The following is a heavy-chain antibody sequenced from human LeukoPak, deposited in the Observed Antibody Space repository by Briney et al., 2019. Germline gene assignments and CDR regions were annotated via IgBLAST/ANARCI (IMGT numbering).Heavy chain of an antibody. J-gene: IGHJ6*02. CDR3: ARGPEYYYGSGSYDYYGMDV. D-gene: IGHD3-10*01. CDR1: GYTFTSYG. V-gene: IGHV1-18*01. CDR2: ISAYNGNT. Sequence: ASVKVSCKASGYTFTSYGISWVRQRPGQGLEWMGWISAYNGNTNYAQKLQGRVTMTTDTSTSTAYMELRSLRSDDTAVYYCARGPEYYYGSGSYDYYGMDVWGQGTTVTVSS.